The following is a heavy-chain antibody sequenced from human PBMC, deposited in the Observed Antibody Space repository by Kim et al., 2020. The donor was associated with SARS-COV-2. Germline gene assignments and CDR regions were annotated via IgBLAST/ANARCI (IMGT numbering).Heavy chain of an antibody. J-gene: IGHJ4*02. Sequence: SETLSLTCAVYGGSFSGYYWSWIRQPPGKGLEWIGEINHSGSTNYNPSLKSRVTISVDTSKNQFSLKLSSVTAADTAVYYCARGHLVATIGGGTVPFDYWGQGTLVTVSS. CDR1: GGSFSGYY. V-gene: IGHV4-34*01. CDR3: ARGHLVATIGGGTVPFDY. CDR2: INHSGST. D-gene: IGHD5-12*01.